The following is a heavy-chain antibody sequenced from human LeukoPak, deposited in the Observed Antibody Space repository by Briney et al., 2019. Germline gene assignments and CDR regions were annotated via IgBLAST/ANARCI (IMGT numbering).Heavy chain of an antibody. D-gene: IGHD2-15*01. CDR3: AKDLYCSGGSCYPYGMDV. CDR2: IRYDGSNK. Sequence: PGGSLRLSCAASGFTFSSYGMHWVRQAPGKGLEWVAFIRYDGSNKYYADSVKGRFTISRDNSKNTLYLQMNSLGAEDTAVYYCAKDLYCSGGSCYPYGMDVWGQGTTVTVSS. V-gene: IGHV3-30*02. J-gene: IGHJ6*02. CDR1: GFTFSSYG.